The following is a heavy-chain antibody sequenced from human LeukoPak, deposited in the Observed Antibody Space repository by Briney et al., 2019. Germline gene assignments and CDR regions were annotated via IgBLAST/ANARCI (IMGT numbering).Heavy chain of an antibody. CDR3: AKDKAAYGDYVPYYFDY. D-gene: IGHD4-17*01. CDR2: NSWNSGSI. J-gene: IGHJ4*02. V-gene: IGHV3-9*03. Sequence: GRSLRLSCAASGFTFDDYAMHWVRQAPGKGLEWVSGNSWNSGSIGYADSVKGRFTISRDNAKSSLYLQMNSLRAEDMALYYCAKDKAAYGDYVPYYFDYWGQGTLVTVSS. CDR1: GFTFDDYA.